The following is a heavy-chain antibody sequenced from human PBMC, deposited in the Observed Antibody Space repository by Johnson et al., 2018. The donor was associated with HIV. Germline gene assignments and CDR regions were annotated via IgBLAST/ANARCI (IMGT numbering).Heavy chain of an antibody. J-gene: IGHJ3*02. CDR3: ANGGSYSAADDAFDI. CDR2: ISYDGSNK. D-gene: IGHD1-26*01. V-gene: IGHV3-30-3*01. Sequence: QVQLVESGGGVVQPGRSLRLSCAASGFTFSTYAMDWVRQAPGKGLEWVAVISYDGSNKYYADSVKGRFTISRDNSKNTLYLQMNSLRAEDTAVYYCANGGSYSAADDAFDIWGQGTMVTVSS. CDR1: GFTFSTYA.